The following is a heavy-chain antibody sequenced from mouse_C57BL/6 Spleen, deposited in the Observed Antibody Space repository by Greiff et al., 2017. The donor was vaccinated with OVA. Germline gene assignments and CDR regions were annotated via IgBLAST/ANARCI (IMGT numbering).Heavy chain of an antibody. CDR2: IDPEDGET. V-gene: IGHV14-2*01. Sequence: EVHLVESGAELVKPGASVKLSCTASGFNIKDYYMHWVKQRTEQGLEWIGRIDPEDGETKYAPKFQGKATITADTSSNTAYLQLSSLTSEDTAVYYCARVTTVASNYFDYWGQGTTLTVSS. CDR1: GFNIKDYY. D-gene: IGHD1-1*01. J-gene: IGHJ2*01. CDR3: ARVTTVASNYFDY.